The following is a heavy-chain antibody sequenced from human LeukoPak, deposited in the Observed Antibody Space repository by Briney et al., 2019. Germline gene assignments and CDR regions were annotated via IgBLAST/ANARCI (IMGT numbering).Heavy chain of an antibody. J-gene: IGHJ5*02. Sequence: SETLSLTCTVSGGSISSHYWSWIRQPPGKGLEWMGYIYYSGSTNYNPSLKSRVTISVDTSKNQFSLKLSSVTAADTAVYYCARAVNYDILTGYPWVWFDPWGQGTLVTVSS. D-gene: IGHD3-9*01. V-gene: IGHV4-59*11. CDR1: GGSISSHY. CDR3: ARAVNYDILTGYPWVWFDP. CDR2: IYYSGST.